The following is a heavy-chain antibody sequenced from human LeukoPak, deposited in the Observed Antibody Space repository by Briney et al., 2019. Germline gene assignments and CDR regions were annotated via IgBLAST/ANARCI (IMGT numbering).Heavy chain of an antibody. J-gene: IGHJ4*02. D-gene: IGHD6-6*01. CDR2: ISAYNGNT. V-gene: IGHV1-18*01. CDR1: GYTFTSYG. Sequence: ASVKVSCKASGYTFTSYGINWVRQAPGQGLEWMGWISAYNGNTNYAQKLQGRVTMTTDTSTSTAYMELRSLRSDDTAVYYCARVKYSSSGLIYYFDYWGQGTLVTVSS. CDR3: ARVKYSSSGLIYYFDY.